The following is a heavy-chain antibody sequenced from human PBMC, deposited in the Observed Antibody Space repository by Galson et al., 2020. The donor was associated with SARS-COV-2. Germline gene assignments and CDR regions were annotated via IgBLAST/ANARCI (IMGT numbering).Heavy chain of an antibody. V-gene: IGHV3-72*01. CDR2: IRNKTKRFTT. CDR3: ARVKGSEGYTLDY. D-gene: IGHD2-2*02. CDR1: GFTFSDHY. Sequence: GGSLRLSCAASGFTFSDHYMDWVRQAPGKGLEWVGRIRNKTKRFTTEYAASVKGRLTISRDDSHNSLYLQMNSLKTEDTAVYYCARVKGSEGYTLDYWGQGTLVTVSS. J-gene: IGHJ4*02.